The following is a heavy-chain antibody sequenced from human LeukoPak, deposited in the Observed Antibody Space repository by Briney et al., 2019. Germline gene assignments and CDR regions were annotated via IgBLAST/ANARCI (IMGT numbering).Heavy chain of an antibody. CDR1: GGTFSSYG. CDR3: ARVLHDRSALGFFYYYMDV. V-gene: IGHV1-69*04. CDR2: IIPILNIA. Sequence: ASVKVSCKASGGTFSSYGIIWVRQAPGQGLEWMGRIIPILNIADYAQKFQGRVTITADTSTSTAYMELSSLRSEDTAVYYCARVLHDRSALGFFYYYMDVWGKGTTVIVSS. D-gene: IGHD3-22*01. J-gene: IGHJ6*03.